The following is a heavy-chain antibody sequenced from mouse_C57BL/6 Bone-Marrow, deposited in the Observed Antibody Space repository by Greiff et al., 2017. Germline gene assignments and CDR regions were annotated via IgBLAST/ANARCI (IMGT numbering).Heavy chain of an antibody. J-gene: IGHJ2*01. CDR1: GYTFTSYW. CDR3: ARGYYYGSSFDY. Sequence: QVQLQESGAELVKPGASVKLSCKASGYTFTSYWMQWVKQRPGQGLECIGGIDPSDSYTNYNQKFKGKATLTLDTSSSTAYMQLSSLTSEASAVYYCARGYYYGSSFDYWGQGTTLTVSS. D-gene: IGHD1-1*01. V-gene: IGHV1-50*01. CDR2: IDPSDSYT.